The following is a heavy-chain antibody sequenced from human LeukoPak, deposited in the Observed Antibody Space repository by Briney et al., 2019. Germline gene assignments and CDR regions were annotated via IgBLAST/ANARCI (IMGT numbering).Heavy chain of an antibody. Sequence: GGSLRLSCAASGFTFDDYAMHWVRQAPGKGLEWVSGISWNSGSIGYADSVKGRFTISRDNAKNSLYLQMNSLRAEDTAVYYCARDHDYGDYWGQGTLVTVSS. CDR1: GFTFDDYA. CDR3: ARDHDYGDY. CDR2: ISWNSGSI. J-gene: IGHJ4*02. V-gene: IGHV3-9*01.